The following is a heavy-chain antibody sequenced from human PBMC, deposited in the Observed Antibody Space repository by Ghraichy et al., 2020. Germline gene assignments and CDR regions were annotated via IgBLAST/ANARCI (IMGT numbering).Heavy chain of an antibody. V-gene: IGHV4-34*01. D-gene: IGHD2-2*01. Sequence: SETLSLTCAVYGGSFSGYYWSWIRQPPGKGLEWIGEINHSGSTNYNPSLKSRVTISVDTSKNQFSLKLSSVTAADTAVYYCASPGRPAAKNWFDPWGQGTLVTVSS. CDR1: GGSFSGYY. CDR3: ASPGRPAAKNWFDP. J-gene: IGHJ5*02. CDR2: INHSGST.